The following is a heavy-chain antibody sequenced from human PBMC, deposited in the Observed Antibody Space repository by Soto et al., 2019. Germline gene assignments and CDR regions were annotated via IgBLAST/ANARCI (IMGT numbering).Heavy chain of an antibody. D-gene: IGHD5-18*01. Sequence: QVQLVQSGAEVKKPGASVKVSCKASGYTFTSYGISWVRQAPGQGLEWMGWISAYNGNTNYAQKLQGRVTMTTDTSTSTAYMELRSLRSDDTATHYCASSLLVGYGLEGESDWGQGTLVTVSS. CDR2: ISAYNGNT. J-gene: IGHJ4*02. CDR3: ASSLLVGYGLEGESD. V-gene: IGHV1-18*01. CDR1: GYTFTSYG.